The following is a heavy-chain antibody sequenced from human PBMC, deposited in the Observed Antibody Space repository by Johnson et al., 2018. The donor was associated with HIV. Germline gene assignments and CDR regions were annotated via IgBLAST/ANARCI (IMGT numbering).Heavy chain of an antibody. CDR2: ISSSGSTI. V-gene: IGHV3-48*04. CDR1: GFTFSSYW. D-gene: IGHD6-6*01. Sequence: VQLVESGGGLVQPGGSLRLSCAASGFTFSSYWMSWVRQAPGKGLEWVSYISSSGSTIYYADSVKGRFTISRDNAKNSLYLQMNSLRAEDTAVYYCARDYSSSGAFDIWGQGTMVTVSS. J-gene: IGHJ3*02. CDR3: ARDYSSSGAFDI.